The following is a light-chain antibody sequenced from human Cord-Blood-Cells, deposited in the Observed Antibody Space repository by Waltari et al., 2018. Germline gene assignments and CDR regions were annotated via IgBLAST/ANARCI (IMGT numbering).Light chain of an antibody. V-gene: IGLV3-27*01. CDR2: KDS. J-gene: IGLJ3*02. Sequence: SYELTQPSSVSVSPGQTARITCSGDVLAKKYARWFQQKPGQAPVLVIYKDSGRPSGIPERCSGSSSGTTVTLTISGAQVEDEADYYCYSAADNNLVFGGGTKLTVL. CDR1: VLAKKY. CDR3: YSAADNNLV.